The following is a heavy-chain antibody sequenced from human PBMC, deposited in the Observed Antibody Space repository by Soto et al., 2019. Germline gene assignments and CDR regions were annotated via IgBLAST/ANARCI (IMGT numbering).Heavy chain of an antibody. CDR2: ISYDGSNK. CDR1: GFTFSSYG. D-gene: IGHD4-17*01. J-gene: IGHJ4*02. V-gene: IGHV3-30*18. Sequence: QVQLVESGGGVVQPGRSLRLSCAASGFTFSSYGMHWVRQAPGKGLEWVAVISYDGSNKYYADSVKGRFTISRDNSKNTLYLQMNSLRAEDTAVYYCAKDQTAGYGDYLPEYWGQGTLVTVSS. CDR3: AKDQTAGYGDYLPEY.